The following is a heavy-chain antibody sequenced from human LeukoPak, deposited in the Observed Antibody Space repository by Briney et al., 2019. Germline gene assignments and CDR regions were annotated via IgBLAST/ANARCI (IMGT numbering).Heavy chain of an antibody. J-gene: IGHJ4*02. Sequence: SETLSLTYTVSGGSISSGSYYWSWIRQPAGKGLEWIGRIYTSGSTNYNPSLKSRVTISVDTSKNQFSLKLSSVTAADTAVYYCAREDFRGVIGYWGQGTLVTVSS. CDR2: IYTSGST. D-gene: IGHD3-16*02. CDR1: GGSISSGSYY. V-gene: IGHV4-61*02. CDR3: AREDFRGVIGY.